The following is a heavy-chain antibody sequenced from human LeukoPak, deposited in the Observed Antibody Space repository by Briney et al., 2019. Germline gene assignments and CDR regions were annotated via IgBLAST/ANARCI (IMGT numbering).Heavy chain of an antibody. J-gene: IGHJ4*02. CDR2: IYYSGST. D-gene: IGHD3-10*01. CDR1: GCSISSYY. CDR3: ARHEKVVSMVRGVIMGSDFDQ. Sequence: PSETLSLTCTVSGCSISSYYWSWIRQPPGKGLEWIGDIYYSGSTNYNPSLKSRVTISVDTSKNQFSLRLSSVTAADTAVYCCARHEKVVSMVRGVIMGSDFDQWGQGTQVTVSS. V-gene: IGHV4-59*08.